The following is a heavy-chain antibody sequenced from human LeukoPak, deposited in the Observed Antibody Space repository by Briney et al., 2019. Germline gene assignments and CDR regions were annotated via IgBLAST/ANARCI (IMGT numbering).Heavy chain of an antibody. CDR1: GFTFSNYD. Sequence: PGESLRLSCAASGFTFSNYDMHWVRQVTGKGLEWVSSIGTVGDSYYSDSVKGRFTISRENAKNSWYLQMSSLRAGDTAVYYCLRDCNNIRCSGARMDVWGQGTTVTVSS. CDR3: LRDCNNIRCSGARMDV. D-gene: IGHD2/OR15-2a*01. J-gene: IGHJ6*02. CDR2: IGTVGDS. V-gene: IGHV3-13*01.